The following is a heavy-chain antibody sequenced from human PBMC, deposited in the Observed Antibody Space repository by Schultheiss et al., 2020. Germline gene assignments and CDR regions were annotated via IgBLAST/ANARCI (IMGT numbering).Heavy chain of an antibody. CDR1: GGSFSGYY. V-gene: IGHV4-34*01. J-gene: IGHJ4*02. Sequence: SQTLSLTCAVYGGSFSGYYWSWIRQPPGKGLEWIGEINHSGSTNYNVSLRSRITIPVGTSKNQFSLKLSSVTAADTAVYYCARRGYSYGYVGHWGQGTLVTVSS. CDR2: INHSGST. D-gene: IGHD5-18*01. CDR3: ARRGYSYGYVGH.